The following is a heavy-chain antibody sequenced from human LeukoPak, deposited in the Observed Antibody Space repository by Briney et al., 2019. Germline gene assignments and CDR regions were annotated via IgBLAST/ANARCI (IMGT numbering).Heavy chain of an antibody. J-gene: IGHJ5*02. CDR3: ARGGGSSS. Sequence: PGGSLRLTCAASGSSFSNFWMSWVRQAPGKGLEWVANIKPDGSATNYVDSVKGRFTISRDNAKNSLDLQMNSLRAEDTAVYYCARGGGSSSWGQGTLVTVSS. D-gene: IGHD6-6*01. CDR1: GSSFSNFW. CDR2: IKPDGSAT. V-gene: IGHV3-7*01.